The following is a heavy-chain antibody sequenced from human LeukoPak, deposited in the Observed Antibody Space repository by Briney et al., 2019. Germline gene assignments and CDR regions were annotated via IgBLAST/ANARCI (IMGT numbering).Heavy chain of an antibody. V-gene: IGHV3-30*02. CDR3: AKDRNGSGSYSYYFDY. D-gene: IGHD3-10*01. CDR2: IRYDGSNK. Sequence: GGSLRLSCAASGFTFSSYGMRWVRQAPGKGLEWVAFIRYDGSNKYYADSVKGRFTISRDNSKNTLYLQMNSLRAEDTAVYYCAKDRNGSGSYSYYFDYWGQGTLVTVSS. J-gene: IGHJ4*02. CDR1: GFTFSSYG.